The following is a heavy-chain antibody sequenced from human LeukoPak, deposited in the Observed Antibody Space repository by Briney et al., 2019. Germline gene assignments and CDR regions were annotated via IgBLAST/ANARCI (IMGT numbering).Heavy chain of an antibody. D-gene: IGHD6-25*01. Sequence: GGSLRLSCAASGFTFSSYGMRWVRQAPGKGLEWVAFIRYDGSNKYYADSVKGRFTISRDNSKNTLYLQMNSLRAEDTAVYYCAKGVEQRYYYYYMDVWGKGTTVTVFS. CDR1: GFTFSSYG. CDR3: AKGVEQRYYYYYMDV. CDR2: IRYDGSNK. J-gene: IGHJ6*03. V-gene: IGHV3-30*02.